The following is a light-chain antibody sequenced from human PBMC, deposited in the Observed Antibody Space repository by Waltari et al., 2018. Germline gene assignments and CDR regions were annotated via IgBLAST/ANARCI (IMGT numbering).Light chain of an antibody. V-gene: IGKV1-33*01. Sequence: DTQMTPSPSSLSASVGARVSITCQASQDIREKLNWFQQKPGKAPIVLIFDASRSQAVVPSRFSGSGSGTDFAFTISSLQPEDIGTYYCQQYATLPLTFGGGTRVEL. CDR2: DAS. CDR1: QDIREK. CDR3: QQYATLPLT. J-gene: IGKJ4*02.